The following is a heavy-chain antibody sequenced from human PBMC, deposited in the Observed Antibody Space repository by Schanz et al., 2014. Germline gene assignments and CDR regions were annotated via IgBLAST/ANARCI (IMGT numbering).Heavy chain of an antibody. CDR3: ARDGHSSKGSSYYYYGMDV. CDR1: RYPFTAYY. CDR2: INPNSGDT. D-gene: IGHD6-13*01. V-gene: IGHV1-2*06. Sequence: QVHLVQSGSEVKKPGASVKVSCKASRYPFTAYYMHWVRQAPGQGLEWMGRINPNSGDTNYAQKFQGRVTMTRDTSTSTAYMELSRLRSDDTAIYYCARDGHSSKGSSYYYYGMDVWGQGTTVTVSS. J-gene: IGHJ6*02.